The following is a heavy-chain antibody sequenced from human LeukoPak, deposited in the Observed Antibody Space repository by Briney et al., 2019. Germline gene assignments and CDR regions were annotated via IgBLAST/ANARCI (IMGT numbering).Heavy chain of an antibody. J-gene: IGHJ3*02. V-gene: IGHV4-4*07. CDR3: ARDFIVVVPAAPFRHDAFDI. CDR2: IYTSGST. D-gene: IGHD2-2*01. Sequence: SETLSLTCTVSGGSISSYYWSWIRQPAGKGLEWIGRIYTSGSTNYNPSLKSRVTMSVDTSKNQFSLKLSSVTAADTAVYYCARDFIVVVPAAPFRHDAFDIWGQGTMVTVSS. CDR1: GGSISSYY.